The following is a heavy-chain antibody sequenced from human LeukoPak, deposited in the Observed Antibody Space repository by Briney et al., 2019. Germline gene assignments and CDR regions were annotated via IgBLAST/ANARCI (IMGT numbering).Heavy chain of an antibody. CDR3: ASVRITNDY. V-gene: IGHV4-34*01. J-gene: IGHJ4*02. CDR1: GGSFSGYY. Sequence: SETLSLTCAVYGGSFSGYYWSWIRQPPGKGLEWIGEINHSGSTNYNPSLKSRVTISVDTSKNQFSLKLSSVTAADTAVYYCASVRITNDYWGQGTLVTVSS. CDR2: INHSGST. D-gene: IGHD3-10*01.